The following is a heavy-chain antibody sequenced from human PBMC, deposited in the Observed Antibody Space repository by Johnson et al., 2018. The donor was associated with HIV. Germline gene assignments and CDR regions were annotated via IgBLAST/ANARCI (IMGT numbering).Heavy chain of an antibody. Sequence: VQLVESGGGVVQPGRSLRLSCAASGFTFSSYAMHWVRQAPGKGLEWVAVISYDGSNKYYADSVKGRFTISRDNSKNTLYLQMNSLRAEDTAVYYCARDQRARLPLYAFDIWGQGTMVTVSS. CDR1: GFTFSSYA. CDR3: ARDQRARLPLYAFDI. J-gene: IGHJ3*02. CDR2: ISYDGSNK. V-gene: IGHV3-30*04. D-gene: IGHD6-6*01.